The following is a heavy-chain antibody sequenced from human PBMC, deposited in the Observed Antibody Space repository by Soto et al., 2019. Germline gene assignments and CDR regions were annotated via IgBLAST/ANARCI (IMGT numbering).Heavy chain of an antibody. D-gene: IGHD2-21*02. CDR3: ARDMTAINDYYYGMDV. V-gene: IGHV1-2*04. CDR1: GYTFTGYY. CDR2: INPNSGGT. J-gene: IGHJ6*04. Sequence: ASVKVSCKASGYTFTGYYMHWVRQAPGQGLEWMGWINPNSGGTNYAQKFQGWVTMTRDTSISTAYMELSRLRSDDTAVYYCARDMTAINDYYYGMDVWGKGTTVTVSS.